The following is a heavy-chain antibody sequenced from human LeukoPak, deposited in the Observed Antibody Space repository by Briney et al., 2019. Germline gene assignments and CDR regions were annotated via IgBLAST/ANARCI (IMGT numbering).Heavy chain of an antibody. CDR2: INHSGST. V-gene: IGHV4-34*01. J-gene: IGHJ4*02. D-gene: IGHD6-13*01. CDR3: ARKGLYSSSRLDY. CDR1: GGSFSGYY. Sequence: SETLSLTCAVYGGSFSGYYWSWIRQPPGKGLEWIGEINHSGSTNYSPSLKSRVTISVDTSKNQFSLKLSSVTAADTAVYYCARKGLYSSSRLDYWGQGTLVTVSS.